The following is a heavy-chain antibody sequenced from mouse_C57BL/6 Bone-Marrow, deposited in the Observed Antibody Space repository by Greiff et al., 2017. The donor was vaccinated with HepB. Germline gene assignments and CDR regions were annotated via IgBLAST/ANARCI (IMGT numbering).Heavy chain of an antibody. J-gene: IGHJ1*03. CDR1: GFTFSDFY. V-gene: IGHV7-1*01. CDR3: AREAGWSYWCFDV. CDR2: SRNKANDYTT. Sequence: EVKLVESGGGLVQSGRSLRLSCATSGFTFSDFYMEWVRQAPGKGLEWIAASRNKANDYTTEYSASVKGRFIVSRDTSQSILYLQMNALSAEDTAIYYCAREAGWSYWCFDVWGTGTAVTVSS. D-gene: IGHD1-1*02.